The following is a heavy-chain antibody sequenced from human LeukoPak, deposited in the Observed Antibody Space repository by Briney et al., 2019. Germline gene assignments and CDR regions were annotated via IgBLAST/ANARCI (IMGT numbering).Heavy chain of an antibody. J-gene: IGHJ4*02. CDR2: ISSSGSTI. CDR1: GFTFSSYE. Sequence: GGSLRLSCAASGFTFSSYEMNWVRQAPGQGLEWVSYISSSGSTIYYADSVKGRFTISRDNAKNSLYLQMNSLRAEDMALYYCAKGAGIAAPFDYWGQGTLVTVSS. CDR3: AKGAGIAAPFDY. V-gene: IGHV3-48*03. D-gene: IGHD6-13*01.